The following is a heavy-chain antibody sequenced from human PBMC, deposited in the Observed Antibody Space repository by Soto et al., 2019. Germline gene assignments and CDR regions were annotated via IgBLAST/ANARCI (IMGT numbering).Heavy chain of an antibody. CDR1: GFTFSDYT. D-gene: IGHD2-2*02. CDR2: ISDSGDDT. J-gene: IGHJ4*02. Sequence: GGSLRLSCAASGFTFSDYTMSWVRQAPGKGLEWVSAISDSGDDTYYAAPVKGRFTISRDDSKNTLYLQMNSLKTEDTAVYYCTTEVLCPSSTSCYTDETFDYWGQGTLVTVSS. CDR3: TTEVLCPSSTSCYTDETFDY. V-gene: IGHV3-23*01.